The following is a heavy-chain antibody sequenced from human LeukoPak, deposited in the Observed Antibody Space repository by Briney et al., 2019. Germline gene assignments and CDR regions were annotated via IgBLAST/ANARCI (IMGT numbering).Heavy chain of an antibody. Sequence: SETLSLTCTVSGDSISSYYWSWIRQPPGMGLEWIGYIYYSGITNYNPSLKSRVSISVDTSKNQFSLKLSSVTAADMAVYYCARRGLYDSTGYYSFDYWGQGSLVTVSS. CDR1: GDSISSYY. V-gene: IGHV4-59*08. CDR3: ARRGLYDSTGYYSFDY. J-gene: IGHJ4*02. D-gene: IGHD3-22*01. CDR2: IYYSGIT.